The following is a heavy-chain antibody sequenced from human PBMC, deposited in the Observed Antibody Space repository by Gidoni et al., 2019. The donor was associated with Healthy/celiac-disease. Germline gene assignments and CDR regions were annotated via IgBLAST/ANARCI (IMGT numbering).Heavy chain of an antibody. D-gene: IGHD3-16*01. J-gene: IGHJ6*03. CDR2: IYYSGST. Sequence: QLQLQESGPGLVKPSETLSLTCTVAGGSISSSSYYWGWIRQPPGKVLEWIGSIYYSGSTYYNPSLKSRVTMSVDTSKNQFSLKLSSVTAADTAVYYCARHGGAYDYIWGSYGDYYYYMDVWGKGTTVTVSS. CDR3: ARHGGAYDYIWGSYGDYYYYMDV. CDR1: GGSISSSSYY. V-gene: IGHV4-39*01.